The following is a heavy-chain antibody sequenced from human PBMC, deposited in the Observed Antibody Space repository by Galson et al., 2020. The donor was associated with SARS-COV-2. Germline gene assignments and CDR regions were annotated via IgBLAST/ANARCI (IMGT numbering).Heavy chain of an antibody. J-gene: IGHJ6*02. V-gene: IGHV4-39*07. D-gene: IGHD2-15*01. CDR1: TTSNSGSGYC. CDR2: INYSGST. CDR3: ARDRVVTPGYYYYGMDV. Sequence: TVATTSNSGSGYCWGRVCQRPGKGLVCIGRINYSGSTYYNPSLKSRVTISVDTSKNQFSLKLSSVTAADTAVYYCARDRVVTPGYYYYGMDVWGQGTTVTVSS.